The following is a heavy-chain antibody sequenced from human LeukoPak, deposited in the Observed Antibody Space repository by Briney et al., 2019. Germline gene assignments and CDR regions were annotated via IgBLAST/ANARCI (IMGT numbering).Heavy chain of an antibody. J-gene: IGHJ4*02. CDR3: ARDEVMGFDY. Sequence: SETLSLTCAVYGGSVSGNYWSWIRQPPGKGLEWIGEINHSGSTNYNPSLKSRVTISVDTSKNQFSLKLSSVTAADTAVYYCARDEVMGFDYWGQGTLVTVSS. CDR1: GGSVSGNY. CDR2: INHSGST. V-gene: IGHV4-34*01. D-gene: IGHD2-21*01.